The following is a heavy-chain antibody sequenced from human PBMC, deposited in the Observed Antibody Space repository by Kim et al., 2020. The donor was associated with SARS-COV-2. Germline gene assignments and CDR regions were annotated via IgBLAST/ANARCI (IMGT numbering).Heavy chain of an antibody. CDR3: ARAQYYYDSSGYLNSLPDY. D-gene: IGHD3-22*01. CDR2: ISSNGGST. J-gene: IGHJ4*02. V-gene: IGHV3-64*01. CDR1: GFTFSSYA. Sequence: GGSLRLSCAASGFTFSSYAMHWVRQAPGKGLEYVSAISSNGGSTYYANSVKGRFTISRDNSKNTLYLQMGSLRAEDMAVYYCARAQYYYDSSGYLNSLPDYWGQGTLVTVSS.